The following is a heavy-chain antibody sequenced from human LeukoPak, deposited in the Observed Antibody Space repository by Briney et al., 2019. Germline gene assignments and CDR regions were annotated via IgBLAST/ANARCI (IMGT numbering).Heavy chain of an antibody. J-gene: IGHJ5*02. CDR3: ARDYSSSWYYLNWFDP. CDR2: IYYSGST. D-gene: IGHD6-13*01. CDR1: GGSISSYY. Sequence: SETLSLTCTVSGGSISSYYWSWIRQPPGKGLEWIGYIYYSGSTNYNPSLKSRVTISVDTSKNQFSLKLSSVTAADTAVYYCARDYSSSWYYLNWFDPWGQGTLVTVSS. V-gene: IGHV4-59*12.